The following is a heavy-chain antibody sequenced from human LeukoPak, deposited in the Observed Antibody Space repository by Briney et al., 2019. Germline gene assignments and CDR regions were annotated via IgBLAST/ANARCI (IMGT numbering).Heavy chain of an antibody. CDR3: ARGCQWLVSGGGYDY. V-gene: IGHV4-34*01. J-gene: IGHJ4*02. CDR2: INHSGST. Sequence: SETLSLTCAVYGGSFSGYYWSWIRQPPGKGLEWIGEINHSGSTNYNPSLKSRVTISVDTSKNQFSLKLSSVTAADTAVYYCARGCQWLVSGGGYDYWGQGTLVTVSS. CDR1: GGSFSGYY. D-gene: IGHD6-19*01.